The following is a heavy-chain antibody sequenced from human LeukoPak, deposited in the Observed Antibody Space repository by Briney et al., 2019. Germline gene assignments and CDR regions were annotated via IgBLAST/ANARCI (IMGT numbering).Heavy chain of an antibody. CDR2: INSDGSRT. V-gene: IGHV3-74*01. CDR1: GLTISGYW. Sequence: GGSLRLSCAASGLTISGYWMQWVRQAPGKGLVWVSGINSDGSRTGCADSVKGRFTISRDNAKNTLCLQMNSLRADDTAVYYCARMVGAASLGDYWGQGTLVTVSS. J-gene: IGHJ4*02. CDR3: ARMVGAASLGDY. D-gene: IGHD2-15*01.